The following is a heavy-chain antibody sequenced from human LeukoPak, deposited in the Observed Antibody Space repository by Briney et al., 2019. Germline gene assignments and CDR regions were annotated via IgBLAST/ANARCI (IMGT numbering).Heavy chain of an antibody. Sequence: SETLSLTCTVPGGSISSYYWSWIRQPPGKGLEWIGYIYYTGTTNYNPSLKNRVTISADTSKNQFSLKLNSVTAADTAVYYCASILDGMDVWGQGTTVSVSS. CDR2: IYYTGTT. CDR1: GGSISSYY. V-gene: IGHV4-59*08. J-gene: IGHJ6*02. CDR3: ASILDGMDV.